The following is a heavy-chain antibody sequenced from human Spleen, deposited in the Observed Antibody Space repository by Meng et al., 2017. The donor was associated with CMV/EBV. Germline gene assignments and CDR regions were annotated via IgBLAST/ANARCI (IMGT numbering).Heavy chain of an antibody. CDR3: AREGDSGTYQY. CDR1: GSTFTRYA. Sequence: QVQVVQSGSVLKKPGASVKVSCKASGSTFTRYAMYWVRQAPGQGLEWMGWIDTDTGNPTYAQGFTGRFAFSLDTSVNTAYLQISSLKAEDTAVYYCAREGDSGTYQYWGQGTLVTVSS. V-gene: IGHV7-4-1*02. D-gene: IGHD1-26*01. CDR2: IDTDTGNP. J-gene: IGHJ4*02.